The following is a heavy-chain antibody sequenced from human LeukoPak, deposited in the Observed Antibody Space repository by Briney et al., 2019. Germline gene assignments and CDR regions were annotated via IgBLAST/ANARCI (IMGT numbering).Heavy chain of an antibody. CDR3: ARRPRQYIRKWYSAFDY. CDR1: GGSISRSTYY. D-gene: IGHD6-13*01. Sequence: SEALSLTCTVSGGSISRSTYYWGWIRQPPGKGLEWVATTYDGGNTYYNPSLKSRITISLETSENQFSLKLSSVTAADTALYYCARRPRQYIRKWYSAFDYWGQGTLVTVSS. J-gene: IGHJ4*02. V-gene: IGHV4-39*07. CDR2: TYDGGNT.